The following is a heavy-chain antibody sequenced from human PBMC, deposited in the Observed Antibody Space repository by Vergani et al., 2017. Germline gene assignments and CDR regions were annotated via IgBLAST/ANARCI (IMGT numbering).Heavy chain of an antibody. CDR1: GGSVSNGGYY. CDR2: IFYTGNS. CDR3: ARTRIAAAAYYFDF. V-gene: IGHV4-31*03. Sequence: QVQLQESGPGLVKPSQTLSLICTVSGGSVSNGGYYWSWIRQHPVKGLEWIGYIFYTGNSYYRPSLRSRLTMSVDTSKSQFSLRLSAVTAADTAIYYCARTRIAAAAYYFDFWGQGALVTVSS. J-gene: IGHJ4*02. D-gene: IGHD6-13*01.